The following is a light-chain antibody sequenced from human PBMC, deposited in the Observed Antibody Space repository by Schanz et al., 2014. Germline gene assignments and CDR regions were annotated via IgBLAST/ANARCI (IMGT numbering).Light chain of an antibody. V-gene: IGKV3-15*01. CDR3: QHYHSWPYT. Sequence: EIVMTQSPATLSVSPGERGTLSCRASQTVSNNLAWYQQNPGQTPRLLIYGASTRATGIPAKFSGSGSGTEFTLTISSLQPEDLAVYYCQHYHSWPYTFGQGSKLDIK. J-gene: IGKJ2*01. CDR1: QTVSNN. CDR2: GAS.